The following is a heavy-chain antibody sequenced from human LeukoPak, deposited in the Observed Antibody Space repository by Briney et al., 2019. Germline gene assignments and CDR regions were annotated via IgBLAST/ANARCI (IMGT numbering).Heavy chain of an antibody. CDR2: IYHNGRT. Sequence: SETLSLTCTVSGASFSNDYWSWIRQSPGKGLEWVGYIYHNGRTNYNPSLKSRITMSIDTSQNQFSLKLSSVTAADTALYYCARVMTTVTTPYWYFDLWGRGTLVTVSS. CDR1: GASFSNDY. J-gene: IGHJ2*01. V-gene: IGHV4-59*12. CDR3: ARVMTTVTTPYWYFDL. D-gene: IGHD4-17*01.